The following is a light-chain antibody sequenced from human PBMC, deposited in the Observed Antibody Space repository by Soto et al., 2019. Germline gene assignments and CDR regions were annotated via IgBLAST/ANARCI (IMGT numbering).Light chain of an antibody. CDR2: GPS. J-gene: IGKJ4*01. CDR3: QQYNNWPLT. Sequence: EIAMTQSPATLSVSPGERATLSCRASQSVNSNLAWYQQKPGQAPRLLIYGPSTRATGIPARFSGSGSGTEFTVTISSLQSEDFAVYYCQQYNNWPLTFGGGTKVEIK. CDR1: QSVNSN. V-gene: IGKV3-15*01.